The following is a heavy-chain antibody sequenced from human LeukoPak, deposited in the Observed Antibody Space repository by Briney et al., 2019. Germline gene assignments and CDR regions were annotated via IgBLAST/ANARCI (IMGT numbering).Heavy chain of an antibody. Sequence: PSETLSLTCTVSGGSISSSSYYWGWIRQPPGKGLEWIGSIYYSGSTYYNPSLKSRVTISVDTSKNQFSLKLSSVTAADTAVYYCARSSSSQLYYYYYMDVWGKGTTVTVSS. CDR1: GGSISSSSYY. CDR2: IYYSGST. CDR3: ARSSSSQLYYYYYMDV. J-gene: IGHJ6*03. V-gene: IGHV4-39*07. D-gene: IGHD6-13*01.